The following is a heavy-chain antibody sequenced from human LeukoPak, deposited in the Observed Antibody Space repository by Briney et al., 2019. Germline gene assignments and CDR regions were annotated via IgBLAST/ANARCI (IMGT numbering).Heavy chain of an antibody. D-gene: IGHD3-9*01. CDR3: ARGGLRYFDWLLYNFDY. Sequence: SETLSLTCTVSGGSISSYYWSWIRQPPGKGLEWIGYIYYSGSTNYNPSLKSRVTISVDTSKNQFSLKLSSVTAADTAVYYCARGGLRYFDWLLYNFDYWGQGTLVTVSS. V-gene: IGHV4-59*01. J-gene: IGHJ4*02. CDR1: GGSISSYY. CDR2: IYYSGST.